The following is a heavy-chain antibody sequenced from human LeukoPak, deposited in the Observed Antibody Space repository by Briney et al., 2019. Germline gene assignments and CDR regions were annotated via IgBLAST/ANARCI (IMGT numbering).Heavy chain of an antibody. CDR1: GFNFSSYG. D-gene: IGHD3-22*01. J-gene: IGHJ4*02. V-gene: IGHV3-33*01. CDR2: IWYDGSNK. CDR3: AREGSTYYYDSSGYPKGDYFDY. Sequence: GRSLRLSCAASGFNFSSYGMHWVRQAPGKGLEWVAVIWYDGSNKYYADSVKGRFTISRDNSKNTLYLQMNSLRAEDTAVYYCAREGSTYYYDSSGYPKGDYFDYWGQGTLVTVSS.